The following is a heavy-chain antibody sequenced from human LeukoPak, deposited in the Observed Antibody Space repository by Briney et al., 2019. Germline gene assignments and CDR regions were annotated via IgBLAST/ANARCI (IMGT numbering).Heavy chain of an antibody. J-gene: IGHJ5*02. D-gene: IGHD3-3*01. CDR1: GGSISSGGYS. CDR2: IYHSGST. CDR3: ARSLTAWYSDFWSGVGYNWFDT. Sequence: SQTLSLTCAVSGGSISSGGYSWSWIRQPPGKGLEWIGYIYHSGSTYYNPSLKSRVTISVDTSKNQFSLKLSSVTAADTAVYYYARSLTAWYSDFWSGVGYNWFDTLGQGTLVTVSS. V-gene: IGHV4-30-2*02.